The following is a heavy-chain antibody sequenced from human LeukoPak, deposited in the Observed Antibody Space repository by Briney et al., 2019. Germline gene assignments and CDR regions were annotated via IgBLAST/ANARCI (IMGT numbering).Heavy chain of an antibody. CDR2: ISSSSSYI. D-gene: IGHD2-8*02. Sequence: GGSLRLSCAASGFTFSSYSMNWVRQAPGKGLEWVSSISSSSSYIYYADSVKGRFTISRDNAKNSLYLQMNSLRDEDTAVYYCTRIGGTGLLYYFDSWGQGILVTVSS. CDR1: GFTFSSYS. V-gene: IGHV3-21*04. CDR3: TRIGGTGLLYYFDS. J-gene: IGHJ4*02.